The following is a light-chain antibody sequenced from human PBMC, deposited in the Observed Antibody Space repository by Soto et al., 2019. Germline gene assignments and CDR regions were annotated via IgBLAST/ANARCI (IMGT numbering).Light chain of an antibody. Sequence: EIVLTQSPGTLSLSPGERATLSCRASQSISSSYLAWYQQKPGQAPRLLIYGASSRATGIPDRFSGSGSGTECTLTINRLEPQDFAVYYCQQYGSSPITFGQGTRLEIK. J-gene: IGKJ5*01. CDR1: QSISSSY. CDR2: GAS. V-gene: IGKV3-20*01. CDR3: QQYGSSPIT.